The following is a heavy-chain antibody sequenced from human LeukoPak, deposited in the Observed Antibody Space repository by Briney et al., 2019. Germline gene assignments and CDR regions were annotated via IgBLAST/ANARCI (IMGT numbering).Heavy chain of an antibody. CDR2: ISYDGSNK. D-gene: IGHD3-16*02. CDR1: GFTFSNAW. J-gene: IGHJ4*02. V-gene: IGHV3-30*18. Sequence: PGGSLRLSCAASGFTFSNAWMSWVRQAPGKGLEWVAVISYDGSNKYYADSVKGRFTISRDNSKNTLYLQMNSLRAEDTAVYYCAKDLPMITFGGVIVNHFDYWGQGTLVTVSS. CDR3: AKDLPMITFGGVIVNHFDY.